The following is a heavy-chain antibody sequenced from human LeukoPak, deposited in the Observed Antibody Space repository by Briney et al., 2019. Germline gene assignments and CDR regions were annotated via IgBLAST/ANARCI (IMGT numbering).Heavy chain of an antibody. D-gene: IGHD6-19*01. Sequence: ASVKVSCRPSGFTFTRYTISWLRQAPGQGLEWMGWINAYNGNTNYAQKLQDRVTMTTDTSTSTAYMELRSLRSDDTAVYYCARFPQMNIAVAGTKVRSWFDPWGQGTLVTVSS. V-gene: IGHV1-18*01. CDR2: INAYNGNT. J-gene: IGHJ5*02. CDR3: ARFPQMNIAVAGTKVRSWFDP. CDR1: GFTFTRYT.